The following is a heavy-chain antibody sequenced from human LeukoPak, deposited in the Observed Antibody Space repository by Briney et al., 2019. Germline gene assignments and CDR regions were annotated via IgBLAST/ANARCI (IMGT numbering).Heavy chain of an antibody. J-gene: IGHJ6*03. CDR1: GFTFSDTW. CDR2: IRSDGSDT. D-gene: IGHD3-10*01. Sequence: PGGSLRLSCAASGFTFSDTWMHWVRQAPGEGLVWVSRIRSDGSDTRYAESVKDRFTISRDNAKNTLYLQMNSLRAEDTAVYYCARDPYYYGSPYMDVWGKGTTVTVSS. V-gene: IGHV3-74*01. CDR3: ARDPYYYGSPYMDV.